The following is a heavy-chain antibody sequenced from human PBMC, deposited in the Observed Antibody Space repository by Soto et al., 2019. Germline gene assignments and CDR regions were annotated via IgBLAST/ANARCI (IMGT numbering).Heavy chain of an antibody. CDR2: IRSKANSYAT. J-gene: IGHJ4*02. CDR1: GFTFSGSA. D-gene: IGHD2-8*01. V-gene: IGHV3-73*01. CDR3: TSGIVLIDY. Sequence: GGSLRLSCAASGFTFSGSAMHWVRQASGKGLEWVGRIRSKANSYATAYAASVKGRFTISRDDSKNTAYLQMNSLKAEDTAVYYCTSGIVLIDYWGQGTLVTVSS.